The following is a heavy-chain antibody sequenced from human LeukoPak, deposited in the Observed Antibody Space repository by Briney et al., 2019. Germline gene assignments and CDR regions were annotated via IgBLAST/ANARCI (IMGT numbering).Heavy chain of an antibody. CDR3: ARDSGAAGAHY. J-gene: IGHJ4*02. V-gene: IGHV4-31*03. CDR2: IYYSGST. Sequence: SQTLSLTCTVSGGSISSGGYYWSWIRQHPGKGLEWIGYIYYSGSTYYIPSLKSRVTISVDTSKSQFSLKLSSVTVADTAVYYCARDSGAAGAHYWGQGTLVTVSS. CDR1: GGSISSGGYY. D-gene: IGHD6-13*01.